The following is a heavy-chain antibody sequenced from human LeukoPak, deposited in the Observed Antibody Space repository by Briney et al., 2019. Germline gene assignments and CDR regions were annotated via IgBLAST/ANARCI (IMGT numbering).Heavy chain of an antibody. Sequence: GGPLRLSCAASGFTFGSYWMSWVRQAPGKGLEWVANIKQDGSEKYYVDYVKGRFTISRGNAKNSLYLQMNSLRAEDTAVYYCARAKSLFDSWGQGTLVTVSS. CDR2: IKQDGSEK. D-gene: IGHD3-10*01. CDR3: ARAKSLFDS. CDR1: GFTFGSYW. V-gene: IGHV3-7*03. J-gene: IGHJ4*02.